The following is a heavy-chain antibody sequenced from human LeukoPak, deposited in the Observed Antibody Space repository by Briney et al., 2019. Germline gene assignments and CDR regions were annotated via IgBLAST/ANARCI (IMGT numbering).Heavy chain of an antibody. CDR3: ARGGPYGSGIWAFDY. D-gene: IGHD3-10*01. Sequence: GGSLRLSCAASGFNFNSYTMNWVRQAPGKGLEWLSYISSSSSIIYYGDSVKGRFTVSRDSVKSSLFLQMNSLRAEDTAVYYCARGGPYGSGIWAFDYWGQGTLVTVSS. CDR2: ISSSSSII. J-gene: IGHJ4*02. V-gene: IGHV3-48*01. CDR1: GFNFNSYT.